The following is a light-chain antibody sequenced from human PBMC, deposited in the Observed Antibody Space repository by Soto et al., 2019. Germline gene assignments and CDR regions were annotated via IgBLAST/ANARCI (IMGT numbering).Light chain of an antibody. CDR1: QSVSSSY. V-gene: IGKV3-20*01. J-gene: IGKJ5*01. CDR2: GSS. Sequence: EIVLTQSPGTLSLSPGERATLSCRASQSVSSSYLAWYQQKRGHARRLIISGSSSRAAGIPDRVSGSGSGTYFTITISILEDEDVALYYWQQYGNSLSITFGQGTRLEIK. CDR3: QQYGNSLSIT.